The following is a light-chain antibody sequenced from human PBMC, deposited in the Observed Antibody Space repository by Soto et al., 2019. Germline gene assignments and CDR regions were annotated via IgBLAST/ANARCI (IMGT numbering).Light chain of an antibody. CDR1: QSISGW. CDR3: QQYNSYSLT. V-gene: IGKV1-5*03. Sequence: DIQMTQSPSTLSASVGDRVTITCRASQSISGWLAWYQHKPGKAPKLLIYKACSLESGVLSRFSGSGSGTEFNLTISSLQPDDFATHYCQQYNSYSLTLGPGTKVDIK. CDR2: KAC. J-gene: IGKJ3*01.